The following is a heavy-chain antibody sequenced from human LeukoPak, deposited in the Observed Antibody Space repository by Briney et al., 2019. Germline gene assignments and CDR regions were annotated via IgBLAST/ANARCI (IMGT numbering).Heavy chain of an antibody. CDR1: GFTFSSYG. CDR2: IWYDGSNK. CDR3: AREGAPAAIYVHWFDP. V-gene: IGHV3-33*01. D-gene: IGHD2-2*01. Sequence: GGSLRLSCAASGFTFSSYGTHWVRQAPGKGLEWVAVIWYDGSNKYYADSVKGRFTISRDNSKNTLYLQMNSLRAEDTAVYYCAREGAPAAIYVHWFDPWGQGTLVTVSS. J-gene: IGHJ5*02.